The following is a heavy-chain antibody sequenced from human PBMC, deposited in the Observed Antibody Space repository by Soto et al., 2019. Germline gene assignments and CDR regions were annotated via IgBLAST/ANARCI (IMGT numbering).Heavy chain of an antibody. J-gene: IGHJ5*02. CDR2: IYATGTT. V-gene: IGHV4-4*07. D-gene: IGHD1-1*01. Sequence: SETPSLTCTVSGASISGFYWSWIRKSAGKGLEWIGRIYATGTTDYNPSLKSRVMMSVDTSKKQFSLKLRSVTAADTAVYYCVRDGTKTLRDWFDPWGQGSSVTVS. CDR1: GASISGFY. CDR3: VRDGTKTLRDWFDP.